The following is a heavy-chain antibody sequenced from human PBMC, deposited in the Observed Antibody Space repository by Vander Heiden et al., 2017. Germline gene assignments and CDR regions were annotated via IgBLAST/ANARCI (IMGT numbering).Heavy chain of an antibody. V-gene: IGHV4-4*07. J-gene: IGHJ1*01. CDR2: IYSSGSN. CDR1: GGRIRNYY. CDR3: ARIDCSGSYVYFQH. D-gene: IGHD3-10*02. Sequence: QAQPQDSGPGLVKPSAALSPTGTASGGRIRNYYWSWIRQPAGKGLEWIGRIYSSGSNNYNPSCKRRVTMSVDTSKNQVSLKLSPVTAPDTAVYYCARIDCSGSYVYFQHWGHVSLITVSS.